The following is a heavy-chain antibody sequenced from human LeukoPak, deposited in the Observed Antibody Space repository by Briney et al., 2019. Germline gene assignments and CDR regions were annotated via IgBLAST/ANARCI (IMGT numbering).Heavy chain of an antibody. CDR2: IYYTGRT. D-gene: IGHD5-24*01. V-gene: IGHV4-38-2*01. Sequence: PSETLSLTCAVSGYSISSGYYWGWIRQPPGKGLEWIGSIYYTGRTYYNPSLKSRVTISVDTSKNQFSLKLSSVTAADTAVYYCARHGYNSHIPHWFDPWGQGTLVTVSS. CDR1: GYSISSGYY. J-gene: IGHJ5*02. CDR3: ARHGYNSHIPHWFDP.